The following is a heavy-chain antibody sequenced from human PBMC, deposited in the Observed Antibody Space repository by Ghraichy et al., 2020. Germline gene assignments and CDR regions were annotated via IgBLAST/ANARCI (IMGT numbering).Heavy chain of an antibody. D-gene: IGHD6-13*01. CDR3: ARAPRSSSWYFYFDY. J-gene: IGHJ4*02. CDR1: GGSFSGYY. Sequence: SETLSLTCAVYGGSFSGYYWSWIRQPPGKGLEWIGEINHSGSTNYNPSLKSRVTISVDTSKNQFSLKLSSVTAADTAVYYCARAPRSSSWYFYFDYWGQGTLVTVSS. V-gene: IGHV4-34*01. CDR2: INHSGST.